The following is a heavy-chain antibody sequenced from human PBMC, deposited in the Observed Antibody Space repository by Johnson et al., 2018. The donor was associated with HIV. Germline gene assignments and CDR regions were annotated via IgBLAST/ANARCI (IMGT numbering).Heavy chain of an antibody. D-gene: IGHD3-3*01. CDR3: AKDQTYNFWSGYYGGDAFDI. CDR1: GFTFSDYF. J-gene: IGHJ3*02. CDR2: ISGSGGST. Sequence: VQLVESGGGLVKPGGSLRLSCKASGFTFSDYFMSWIRQAPGKGLEWVSAISGSGGSTYYADSVKGRFTISRDNSKNTLYLQMNSLRAEDTAVYYCAKDQTYNFWSGYYGGDAFDIWGQGTMVTVSS. V-gene: IGHV3-23*04.